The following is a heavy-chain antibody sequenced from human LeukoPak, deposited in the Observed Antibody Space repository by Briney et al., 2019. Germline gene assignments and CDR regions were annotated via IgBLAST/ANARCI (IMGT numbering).Heavy chain of an antibody. Sequence: ASVKVSCKASGYTFTSYGISWVRQAPGQGLEWMGWISAYNGNTNYAQKLQGRVTMTTDTSTSTAYMELRSLRSDDTAVYYCARCSTTAHLGNTYYFDYWGQGTLVTVSS. V-gene: IGHV1-18*01. CDR2: ISAYNGNT. CDR1: GYTFTSYG. CDR3: ARCSTTAHLGNTYYFDY. D-gene: IGHD4-17*01. J-gene: IGHJ4*02.